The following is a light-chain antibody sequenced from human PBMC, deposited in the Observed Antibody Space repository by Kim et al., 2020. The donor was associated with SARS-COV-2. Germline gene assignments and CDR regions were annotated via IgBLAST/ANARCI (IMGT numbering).Light chain of an antibody. CDR3: NSRDSNDNVV. J-gene: IGLJ2*01. CDR2: GKN. Sequence: ALGQTVRITCQGNSLRCYYATWYQQKPGQAPIVFIYGKNNRPSGIPDRFSGSSSGKTASLTITGTQAGDEADYYCNSRDSNDNVVFGGGTQLTVL. V-gene: IGLV3-19*01. CDR1: SLRCYY.